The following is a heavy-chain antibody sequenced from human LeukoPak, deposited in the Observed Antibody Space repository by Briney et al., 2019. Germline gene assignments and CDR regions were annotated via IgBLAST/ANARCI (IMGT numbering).Heavy chain of an antibody. CDR1: GFIFSTYS. CDR2: ISSSSSYI. Sequence: GGSLRLSCAASGFIFSTYSMNWVRQAPGKGLEWVSSISSSSSYIYYADSVKGRFTISRDNAENSLYLQMNSLRAEDTAVYYCARGGXXYCSSTSCSPXYXXYMDV. CDR3: ARGGXXYCSSTSCSPXYXXYMDV. J-gene: IGHJ6*03. V-gene: IGHV3-21*01. D-gene: IGHD2-2*01.